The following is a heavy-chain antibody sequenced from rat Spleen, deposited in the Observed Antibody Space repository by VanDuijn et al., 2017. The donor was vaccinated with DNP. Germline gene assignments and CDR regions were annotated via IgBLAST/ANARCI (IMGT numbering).Heavy chain of an antibody. V-gene: IGHV3-1*01. J-gene: IGHJ2*01. CDR3: ARENYYSGDY. CDR1: GYSITSNY. Sequence: EVQLQESGPGLVKPSQSLSLTCSVTGYSITSNYWGWIRKFPGNKMEWIASITGGGGNTYYPDSVKGRFTISRDNAKNTLYLQMNSLRSEDTATYYCARENYYSGDYWGQGVMVIVSS. CDR2: ITGGGGN. D-gene: IGHD1-1*01.